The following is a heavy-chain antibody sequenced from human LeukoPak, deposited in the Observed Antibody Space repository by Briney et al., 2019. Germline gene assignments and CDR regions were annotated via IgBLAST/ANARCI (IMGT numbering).Heavy chain of an antibody. CDR2: ISGSGGST. D-gene: IGHD3-22*01. V-gene: IGHV3-23*01. Sequence: PGGSLRLSCAASGFTFSSYAMSWVRQAPGKGLEWVSAISGSGGSTYYADSVKGRFTISRDNSKNTLYLQMNSLRAEDTAVYYCAKDGHYYDSSGFYFDYWGQGTLVTVSS. CDR3: AKDGHYYDSSGFYFDY. J-gene: IGHJ4*02. CDR1: GFTFSSYA.